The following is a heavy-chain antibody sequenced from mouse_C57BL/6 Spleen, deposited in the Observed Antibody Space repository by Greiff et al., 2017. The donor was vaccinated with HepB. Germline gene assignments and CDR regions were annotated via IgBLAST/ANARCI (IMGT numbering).Heavy chain of an antibody. D-gene: IGHD1-1*01. V-gene: IGHV1-59*01. CDR2: IDPSDSYT. CDR1: GYTFTSYW. J-gene: IGHJ1*03. CDR3: ARSELLRYLDV. Sequence: QVQLQQPGAELVRPGTSVKLSCKASGYTFTSYWMHWVKQRPGQGLEWIGVIDPSDSYTNYNQKFKGKATLTVDTSSSTAYMQLSSLTSEDSAVYYCARSELLRYLDVWGTGTTVTVSS.